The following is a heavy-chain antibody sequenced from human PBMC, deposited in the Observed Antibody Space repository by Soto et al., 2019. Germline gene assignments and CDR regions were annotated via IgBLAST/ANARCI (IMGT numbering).Heavy chain of an antibody. CDR2: IWYDGSNK. Sequence: GGSLRLSCAASGFTFSSYGMHWVRQAPGKGLEWVAVIWYDGSNKYYADSVKGRFTISRDNSKNTLYLQMNSLRAEDTAVYYCARGVIAVAGMSYWGQGTLVTVSS. CDR1: GFTFSSYG. V-gene: IGHV3-33*01. CDR3: ARGVIAVAGMSY. J-gene: IGHJ4*02. D-gene: IGHD6-19*01.